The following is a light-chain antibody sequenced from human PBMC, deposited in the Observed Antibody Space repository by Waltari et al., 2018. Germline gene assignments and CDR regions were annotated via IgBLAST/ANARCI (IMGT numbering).Light chain of an antibody. CDR3: SSYTNTNTLV. J-gene: IGLJ2*01. CDR2: DVS. CDR1: SNDVGVSTY. Sequence: SALTQPASVPGSPAQSTTISCPGTSNDVGVSTYVSWYQHLPGKAPKLIIYDVSRWPSGVSNRFSGSKSGNTASLTISGLQAEDEADYYCSSYTNTNTLVFGGGTKVTVL. V-gene: IGLV2-14*03.